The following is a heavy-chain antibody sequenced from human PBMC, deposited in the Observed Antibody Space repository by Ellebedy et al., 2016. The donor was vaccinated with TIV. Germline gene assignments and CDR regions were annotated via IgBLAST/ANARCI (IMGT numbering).Heavy chain of an antibody. CDR2: ITAADET. Sequence: GESLKISXTASGFTFSNYAVRWVRQAPGQGLEWVSAITAADETQYARYVRGRFTITRDNSKNTAFLQMNSLRAEDTAVYYCARASVEWLLYVEWWGQGALVTV. CDR1: GFTFSNYA. J-gene: IGHJ4*02. D-gene: IGHD3-3*01. CDR3: ARASVEWLLYVEW. V-gene: IGHV3-23*01.